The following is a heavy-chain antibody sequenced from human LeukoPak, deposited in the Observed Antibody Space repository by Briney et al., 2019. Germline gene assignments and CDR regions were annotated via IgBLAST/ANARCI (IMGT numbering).Heavy chain of an antibody. CDR2: INPSGGST. D-gene: IGHD3-22*01. CDR1: GYTFTSYY. Sequence: ASVKVSCKASGYTFTSYYMHWVRQAPGQGLEWMGIINPSGGSTSYAQKFQGRVTMTTDTSTSTVYMELSSLRSEDTAVYYCAREGSHYYDSSGYRGYWFDPWGQGTLVTVSS. J-gene: IGHJ5*02. CDR3: AREGSHYYDSSGYRGYWFDP. V-gene: IGHV1-46*01.